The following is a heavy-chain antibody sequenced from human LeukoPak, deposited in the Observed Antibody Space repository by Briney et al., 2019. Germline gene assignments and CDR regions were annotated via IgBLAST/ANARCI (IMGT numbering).Heavy chain of an antibody. J-gene: IGHJ3*02. CDR3: ARKRALLYSSKRGDAFDI. D-gene: IGHD6-13*01. CDR2: INHSGST. V-gene: IGHV4-34*01. Sequence: SETLSLTCAVYGGSFSGYYWSWIRQPPGKGLEWIGEINHSGSTNYNPSLKSRVTISVDTSKNQFSLKLSSVTAADTAVYYCARKRALLYSSKRGDAFDIWGQGTMVTVSS. CDR1: GGSFSGYY.